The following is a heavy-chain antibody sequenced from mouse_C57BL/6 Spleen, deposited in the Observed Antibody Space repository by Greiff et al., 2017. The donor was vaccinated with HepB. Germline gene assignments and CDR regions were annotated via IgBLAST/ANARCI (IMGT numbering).Heavy chain of an antibody. J-gene: IGHJ2*01. CDR2: ISYDGSN. Sequence: DVHLVESGPGLVKPSQSLSLTCSVTGYSITSGYYWNWIRQFPGNKLEWMGYISYDGSNNYNPSLKNRISITRDTSKNQFFLKLNSVTTEDTATYYCARDLNDYDVGYFDYWGQGTTLTVSS. CDR3: ARDLNDYDVGYFDY. D-gene: IGHD2-4*01. V-gene: IGHV3-6*01. CDR1: GYSITSGYY.